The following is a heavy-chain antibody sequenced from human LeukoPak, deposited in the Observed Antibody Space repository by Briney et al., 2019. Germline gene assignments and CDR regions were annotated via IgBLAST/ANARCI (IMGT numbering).Heavy chain of an antibody. CDR3: ARDGDTVLTRGYYYYMDV. J-gene: IGHJ6*03. D-gene: IGHD4-23*01. V-gene: IGHV3-21*01. Sequence: GGSLRLSCAASGFTFSRYSMNWVRQAPGKGLEWVSSISISSSYIYYADSVKGRFTMSRDNAKNSLYLQMNSLRAEDTALYYCARDGDTVLTRGYYYYMDVWGKGTTVTVSS. CDR1: GFTFSRYS. CDR2: ISISSSYI.